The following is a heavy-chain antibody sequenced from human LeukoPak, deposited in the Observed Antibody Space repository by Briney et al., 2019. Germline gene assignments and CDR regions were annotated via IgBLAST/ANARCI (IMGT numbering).Heavy chain of an antibody. V-gene: IGHV3-30*18. D-gene: IGHD4-17*01. Sequence: GGSLRLSCAASGFTFSSYGLHWVRQAPGKGLEWVAVISYDGSYKYYADSVKGRFTISRDNSKNTPYLQMNSLRAEDTAVYYCAKVGDYGDYAFDYWGQGTLVTVSS. CDR2: ISYDGSYK. CDR3: AKVGDYGDYAFDY. J-gene: IGHJ4*02. CDR1: GFTFSSYG.